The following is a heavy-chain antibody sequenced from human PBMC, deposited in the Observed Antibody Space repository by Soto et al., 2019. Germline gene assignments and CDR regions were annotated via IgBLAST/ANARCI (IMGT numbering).Heavy chain of an antibody. CDR3: AKRTQRGIVGANGY. V-gene: IGHV3-23*01. D-gene: IGHD1-26*01. Sequence: EVQLLESGGGLVQPGGSLRLSCAASGFTFSSYAMSWFRQAPGKGLEWVSAISGSGGSTYYADSVKGRFTISRDNSKNTLYLQMNSLRAEDTAVYYCAKRTQRGIVGANGYWGQGTLVTVSS. J-gene: IGHJ4*02. CDR2: ISGSGGST. CDR1: GFTFSSYA.